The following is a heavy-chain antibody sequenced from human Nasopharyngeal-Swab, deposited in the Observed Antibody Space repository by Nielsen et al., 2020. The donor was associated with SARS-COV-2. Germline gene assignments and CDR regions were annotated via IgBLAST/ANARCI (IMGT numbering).Heavy chain of an antibody. CDR1: GFTVSSNY. Sequence: GGSLRLSCAASGFTVSSNYMSWVRQAPGKGLEWVSVIYSGGSTYYADSVKGRFTISRENAKNSLYLQMNSLRAGDTAVYYCARSSTLDYWGQGTLVTVSS. J-gene: IGHJ4*02. CDR2: IYSGGST. V-gene: IGHV3-66*01. D-gene: IGHD2-2*01. CDR3: ARSSTLDY.